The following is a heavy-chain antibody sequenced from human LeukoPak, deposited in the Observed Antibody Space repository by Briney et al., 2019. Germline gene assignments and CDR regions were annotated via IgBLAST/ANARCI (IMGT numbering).Heavy chain of an antibody. CDR3: ANGNSFDS. CDR1: GFTFSTYW. V-gene: IGHV3-7*02. J-gene: IGHJ4*02. Sequence: GGSLRLSCAASGFTFSTYWMSWVRQAPGKGLEWVANIKQDGSEIYYVDSVKGRFTISRDNAKNSLYLQMNCLRAEDTAVYYCANGNSFDSWGQGTLVTVSS. CDR2: IKQDGSEI. D-gene: IGHD4-17*01.